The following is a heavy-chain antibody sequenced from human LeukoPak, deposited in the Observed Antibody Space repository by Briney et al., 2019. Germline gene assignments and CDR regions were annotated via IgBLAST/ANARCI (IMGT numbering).Heavy chain of an antibody. J-gene: IGHJ6*02. Sequence: PSETLSLTCTVSGGSISSSSYYWGWIRQPPGKGLEWIGSIYSSGSTYYSPSLKSRVTISVDTSKNQFSLKLSSVTAADTAVYYCARGYYDILTGYYPHYYYYGMDVWGQGTTVTVSS. D-gene: IGHD3-9*01. V-gene: IGHV4-39*01. CDR1: GGSISSSSYY. CDR2: IYSSGST. CDR3: ARGYYDILTGYYPHYYYYGMDV.